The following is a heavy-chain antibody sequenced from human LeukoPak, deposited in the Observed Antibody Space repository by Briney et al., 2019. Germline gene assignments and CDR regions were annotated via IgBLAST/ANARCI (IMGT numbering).Heavy chain of an antibody. J-gene: IGHJ4*02. CDR3: AKDLYDSSGYYYFTTPQNFPY. V-gene: IGHV3-20*04. D-gene: IGHD3-22*01. CDR1: GFTFDDYG. CDR2: INWNAGST. Sequence: GGSLRLSCAASGFTFDDYGMSWVRQAPGKGLEWVSGINWNAGSTGYADSVKGRFTISRDNAKNSLYLQMNSLRAEDTAVYYCAKDLYDSSGYYYFTTPQNFPYWGQGTLVTVSS.